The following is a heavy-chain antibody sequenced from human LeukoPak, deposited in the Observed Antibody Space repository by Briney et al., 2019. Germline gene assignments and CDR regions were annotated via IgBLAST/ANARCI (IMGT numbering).Heavy chain of an antibody. CDR1: GFTFSSYG. V-gene: IGHV3-30*02. CDR3: AKDGSGGYFNWFDP. Sequence: GGSVTHPRSASGFTFSSYGVHWVRQAPGKGLEWVAFIRYDGSNKYYADSVKGRFTISSDNSKNTLYLQMNSLRAEDTAVYYCAKDGSGGYFNWFDPWGQRTLDTPSS. CDR2: IRYDGSNK. J-gene: IGHJ5*02. D-gene: IGHD3-22*01.